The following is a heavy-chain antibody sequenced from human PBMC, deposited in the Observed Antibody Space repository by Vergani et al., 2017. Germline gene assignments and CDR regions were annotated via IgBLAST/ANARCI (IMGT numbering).Heavy chain of an antibody. CDR3: ARELITMVRGRLNSGLDY. CDR1: GGTFSSYA. V-gene: IGHV1-69*04. CDR2: IIPILGIA. Sequence: QVQLVQSGAEVKKPGSSVKVSCKASGGTFSSYAISWVRQAPGQGLEWMGRIIPILGIANYAQKFQGRVTITADKSTCTAYMELSSLRSEDTAVYYCARELITMVRGRLNSGLDYWGQGTLVTVSS. J-gene: IGHJ4*02. D-gene: IGHD3-10*01.